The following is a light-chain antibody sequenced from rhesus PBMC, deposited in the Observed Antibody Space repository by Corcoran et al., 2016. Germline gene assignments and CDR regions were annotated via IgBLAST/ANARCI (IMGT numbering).Light chain of an antibody. CDR3: QQYNNWLT. Sequence: EIVMTQSPATLSLSPGERATLSCRASQGVSRYVAWYQQKPKEAPRLLIYGASRRATGIPDRFRGSGFVTDFILIISSLEPEDVGVYYCQQYNNWLTFGGGTKVELK. CDR2: GAS. V-gene: IGKV3S9*01. CDR1: QGVSRY. J-gene: IGKJ4*01.